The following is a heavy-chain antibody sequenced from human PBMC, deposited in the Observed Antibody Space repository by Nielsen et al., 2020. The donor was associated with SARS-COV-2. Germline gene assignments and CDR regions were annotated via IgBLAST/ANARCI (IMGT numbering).Heavy chain of an antibody. Sequence: GESLKISCAASGFTFSSYGMHWVRQAPGKGLEWVAVIWYDGSNKYYADSVKGRFTISRDNSKNTLYLQMNSLRAEDTAVYYCARVGGSTGGNSWGFDPWGQGTLVTVSS. CDR3: ARVGGSTGGNSWGFDP. CDR1: GFTFSSYG. D-gene: IGHD4-23*01. V-gene: IGHV3-33*01. J-gene: IGHJ5*02. CDR2: IWYDGSNK.